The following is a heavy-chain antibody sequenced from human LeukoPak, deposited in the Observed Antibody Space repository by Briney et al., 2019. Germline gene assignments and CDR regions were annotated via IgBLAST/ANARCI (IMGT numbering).Heavy chain of an antibody. CDR3: ARDLISYSSFFDAFDI. CDR1: GGPFSGYY. CDR2: INHSGST. V-gene: IGHV4-34*01. D-gene: IGHD6-6*01. Sequence: SETLSLTCAVYGGPFSGYYWSWIRQPPGKGLEWIGEINHSGSTNYNPSLKSRVTISVDTSKNQFSLKLSSVTAADTAVYYCARDLISYSSFFDAFDIWGQGTMVTVSS. J-gene: IGHJ3*02.